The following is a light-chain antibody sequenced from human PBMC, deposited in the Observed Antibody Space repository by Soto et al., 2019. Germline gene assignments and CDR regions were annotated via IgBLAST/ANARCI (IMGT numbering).Light chain of an antibody. Sequence: DIQMTQSPSTLSATVGDRVTITCRASQSVSTWLAWYQQKPGIVPKLLIYKASSLESGVPSRFSGSGSGTEFTLTISSLQPDDFATDYCQQYYSFPSTFGQGTKVEI. CDR3: QQYYSFPST. CDR2: KAS. V-gene: IGKV1-5*03. CDR1: QSVSTW. J-gene: IGKJ1*01.